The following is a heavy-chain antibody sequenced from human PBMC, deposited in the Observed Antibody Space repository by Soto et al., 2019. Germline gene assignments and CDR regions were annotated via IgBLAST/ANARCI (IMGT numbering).Heavy chain of an antibody. CDR2: INPNSGGT. Sequence: ASVKFSCKASGYTFTGYYMHWVRQAPGQGLEWMGWINPNSGGTNYAQKFQGRVTMTRDTSISTAYMELSRLRSDDTAVYYCAREAPTGAPSYYYYYGMDVWGQGTTVTVSS. J-gene: IGHJ6*02. CDR3: AREAPTGAPSYYYYYGMDV. D-gene: IGHD3-10*01. CDR1: GYTFTGYY. V-gene: IGHV1-2*02.